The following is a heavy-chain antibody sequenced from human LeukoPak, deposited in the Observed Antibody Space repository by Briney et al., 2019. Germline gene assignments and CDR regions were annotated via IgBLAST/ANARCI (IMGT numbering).Heavy chain of an antibody. V-gene: IGHV4-59*08. J-gene: IGHJ4*02. CDR2: VYYGGST. CDR3: ARTYYDILTGYYRGGYFDY. D-gene: IGHD3-9*01. Sequence: PSETLSLTCTVSGGSISNYYWSWIRQPPGKGLEWIAYVYYGGSTYYNPSLKSRVTISVDTSKNQFSLKLSSVTAADTAVYYCARTYYDILTGYYRGGYFDYWGQGTLVTVSS. CDR1: GGSISNYY.